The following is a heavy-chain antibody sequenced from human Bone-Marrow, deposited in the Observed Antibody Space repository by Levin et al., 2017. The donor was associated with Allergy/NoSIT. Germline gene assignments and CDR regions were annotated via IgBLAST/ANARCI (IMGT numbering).Heavy chain of an antibody. Sequence: RGESLKISCATSGFAFSRYLMSWVRQAPGKGLEFVSNIKEDGSEKEYVDSVKGRFTISRDNAKDSLYLQMNSLRAEDTAIYYCARVSGSYYYDSSGYYPNWYFDLWGRGTMVTVSS. D-gene: IGHD3-22*01. CDR3: ARVSGSYYYDSSGYYPNWYFDL. V-gene: IGHV3-7*01. J-gene: IGHJ2*01. CDR1: GFAFSRYL. CDR2: IKEDGSEK.